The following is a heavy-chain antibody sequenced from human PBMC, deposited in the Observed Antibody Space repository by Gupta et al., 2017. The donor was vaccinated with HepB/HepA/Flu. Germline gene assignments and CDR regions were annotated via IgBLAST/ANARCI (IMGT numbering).Heavy chain of an antibody. CDR2: IYWDDDK. CDR3: AHRRRFGSGWPDAFDI. V-gene: IGHV2-5*02. CDR1: GFSLTTSGVG. D-gene: IGHD6-19*01. J-gene: IGHJ3*02. Sequence: QITLKESGPTLVKPTQTLTLTCTFSGFSLTTSGVGVGWIRQPPGKALEWLALIYWDDDKRYSPSLKTRLTITKDTSKNQVVLTMTNMDPVDTATYYCAHRRRFGSGWPDAFDIWGQGTMVTVSS.